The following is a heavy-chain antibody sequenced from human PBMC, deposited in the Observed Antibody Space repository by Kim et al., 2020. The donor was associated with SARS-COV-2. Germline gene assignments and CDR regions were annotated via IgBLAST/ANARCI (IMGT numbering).Heavy chain of an antibody. V-gene: IGHV4-34*01. CDR2: INHSGST. Sequence: SETLSLTCAVYGGSFSGYYWSWIRQPPGKGLEWIGEINHSGSTNYNPSHKSRVTISVDTSKNQFSLKLSSVTAADTAVYYCARAIRKGWFDPWGQGTLVTVSS. CDR3: ARAIRKGWFDP. CDR1: GGSFSGYY. J-gene: IGHJ5*02.